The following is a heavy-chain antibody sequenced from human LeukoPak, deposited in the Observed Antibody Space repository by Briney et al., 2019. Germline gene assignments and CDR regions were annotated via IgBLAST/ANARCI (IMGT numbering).Heavy chain of an antibody. V-gene: IGHV4-30-4*08. CDR3: ARGGSSGWLNFDY. CDR2: IYYSGST. D-gene: IGHD6-19*01. CDR1: GGSISSGDYY. Sequence: SETLSLTCTVSGGSISSGDYYWSWIRQPPGKGLEWIGYIYYSGSTYYSPSLKSRVTISVDTSKNQFSLKLSSVTAADTAVYYCARGGSSGWLNFDYWGQGTLVTVSS. J-gene: IGHJ4*02.